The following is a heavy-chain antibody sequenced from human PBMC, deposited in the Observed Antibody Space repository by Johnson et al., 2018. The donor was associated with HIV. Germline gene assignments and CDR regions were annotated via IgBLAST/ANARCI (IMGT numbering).Heavy chain of an antibody. J-gene: IGHJ3*02. CDR1: GFTFRSYW. D-gene: IGHD6-6*01. Sequence: VQVVESGGGLVQPGGSLRLSCAASGFTFRSYWMSWVRQAPGTGLEWVANINLDGSEKNYVDAVKGRFTISRDNAKNSLYLQMNSLRVEDTAVYYCARVWYSSSAFDIWGQGTMVTVSS. CDR2: INLDGSEK. CDR3: ARVWYSSSAFDI. V-gene: IGHV3-7*05.